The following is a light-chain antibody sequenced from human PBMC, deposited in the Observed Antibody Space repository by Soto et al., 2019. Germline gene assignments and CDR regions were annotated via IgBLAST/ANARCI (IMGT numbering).Light chain of an antibody. Sequence: QTVVTQEPSFSVCPGGTVTLTCGLTSGSVSTTYYPSWYQQTPGQAPRTLIYSTNNRSSGVPDRFSGSILGNKAALTITGAQADDEADYHCMLYMGGGLVVFGGGTKLTVL. V-gene: IGLV8-61*01. CDR3: MLYMGGGLVV. J-gene: IGLJ2*01. CDR2: STN. CDR1: SGSVSTTYY.